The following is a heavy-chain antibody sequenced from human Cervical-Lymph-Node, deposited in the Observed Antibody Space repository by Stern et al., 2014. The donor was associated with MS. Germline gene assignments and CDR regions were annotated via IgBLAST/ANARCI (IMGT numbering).Heavy chain of an antibody. CDR2: FKNKTDGGTT. CDR3: TATPLFYYYYGMDV. CDR1: GFTFSNAW. Sequence: EDQLGESGGGLVKPGGSLRLSCAASGFTFSNAWMSWVRQAPGKGLEWVGRFKNKTDGGTTDYAAPVKGRFTISRDDSKNTLYLQMNSLKTEDTAVYYCTATPLFYYYYGMDVWGQGTTVTVSS. V-gene: IGHV3-15*01. J-gene: IGHJ6*02.